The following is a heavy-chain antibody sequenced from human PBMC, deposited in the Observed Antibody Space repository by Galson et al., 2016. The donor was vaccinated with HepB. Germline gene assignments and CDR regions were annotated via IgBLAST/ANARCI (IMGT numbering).Heavy chain of an antibody. CDR2: ITSSSDTT. V-gene: IGHV3-48*02. J-gene: IGHJ4*02. D-gene: IGHD3-16*01. Sequence: SLSLSCAASGFIFSVYNMNWARPAPGRGLEWNAWITSSSDTTYYADSVKGRFTISRDDAKNLLYLEMNSLRDEDTAVYYCARDDYFRLGYWGQGTLVTVSS. CDR3: ARDDYFRLGY. CDR1: GFIFSVYN.